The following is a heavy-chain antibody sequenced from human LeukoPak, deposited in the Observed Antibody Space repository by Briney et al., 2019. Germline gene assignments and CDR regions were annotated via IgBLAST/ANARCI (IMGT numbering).Heavy chain of an antibody. CDR1: GGSISSGGYY. Sequence: SQTLSLTCTVSGGSISSGGYYWSWIRQHPGKGLEWIGYIYYSGSTYYNPSLKSRVTISVDTSKNQFSLKLSSVTAADTAVYYCARGKGRRGPRNDYWGQGTLVTVSS. CDR3: ARGKGRRGPRNDY. CDR2: IYYSGST. V-gene: IGHV4-31*03. J-gene: IGHJ4*02. D-gene: IGHD3-10*01.